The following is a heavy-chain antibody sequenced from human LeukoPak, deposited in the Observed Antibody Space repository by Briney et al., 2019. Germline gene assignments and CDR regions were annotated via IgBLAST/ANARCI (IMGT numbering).Heavy chain of an antibody. Sequence: SQTLSLTCAISGESVSSTGASWNWIRQSPSRGLEWLGRTYHRSQWYYEYALSVKSRIIVAPDTSKNQFSLQLNSVTPEDTAVYYCVRGNYNFDYWGQGSLVTVSS. V-gene: IGHV6-1*01. CDR1: GESVSSTGAS. CDR2: TYHRSQWYY. J-gene: IGHJ4*02. CDR3: VRGNYNFDY. D-gene: IGHD5-24*01.